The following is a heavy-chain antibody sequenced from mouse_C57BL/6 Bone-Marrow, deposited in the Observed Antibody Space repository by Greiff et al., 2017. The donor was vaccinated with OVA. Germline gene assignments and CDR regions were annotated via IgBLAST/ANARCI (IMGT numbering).Heavy chain of an antibody. Sequence: EVMLVESGGGLVQPGGSLSLSCAASGFTFTDYYMSWVRPPPGKALEWLGFIRNKANGYTTEYSASVKGRFTISRDKSQSILYLQMNALRAEDSATYYCARIVHWYCDVWGTGTTVTVSS. V-gene: IGHV7-3*01. CDR2: IRNKANGYTT. J-gene: IGHJ1*03. CDR3: ARIVHWYCDV. CDR1: GFTFTDYY. D-gene: IGHD2-12*01.